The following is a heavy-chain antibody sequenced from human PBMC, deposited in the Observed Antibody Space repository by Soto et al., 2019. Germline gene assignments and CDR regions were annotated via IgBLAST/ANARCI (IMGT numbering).Heavy chain of an antibody. J-gene: IGHJ5*02. CDR3: ARALYHYGSGSYYNVPNWFDP. D-gene: IGHD3-10*01. CDR1: GGSISSYY. Sequence: SETLSLTCTVSGGSISSYYWSWIRQPPGQRLEWIGYIYYSGSTNYNPSLKSRVTISVDTSKNQFSLKLRSVTAADTAVYYRARALYHYGSGSYYNVPNWFDPWGQGTLVTVSS. CDR2: IYYSGST. V-gene: IGHV4-59*01.